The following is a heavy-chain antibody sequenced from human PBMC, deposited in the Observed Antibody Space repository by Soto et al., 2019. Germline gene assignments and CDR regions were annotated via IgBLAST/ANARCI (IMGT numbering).Heavy chain of an antibody. CDR1: GFTVSSNY. CDR3: AREEGYYYGMDV. J-gene: IGHJ6*02. V-gene: IGHV3-66*01. CDR2: IYSGGST. Sequence: EVQLVESGGGLVQPGGSLRLSCAASGFTVSSNYMSWVRQAPGKGLEWVSVIYSGGSTYYADSVKGRFTISRDNSKNTLYLQMNSLRAEDTTVYYCAREEGYYYGMDVWGQGTTVTVSS.